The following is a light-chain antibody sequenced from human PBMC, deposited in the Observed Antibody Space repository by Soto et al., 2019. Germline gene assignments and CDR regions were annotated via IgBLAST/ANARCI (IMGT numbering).Light chain of an antibody. CDR1: SSDVGSYNL. CDR2: EGS. J-gene: IGLJ1*01. Sequence: QSALTQPASVSGSPGQSITISCTGTSSDVGSYNLVSWYQQHPGKAPKLMIYEGSKRPSGVSNRFSGSKSGNTDSLTISGLQAEDEADYYCQSYESSSLSGFVFGSGTKVTVL. V-gene: IGLV2-23*01. CDR3: QSYESSSLSGFV.